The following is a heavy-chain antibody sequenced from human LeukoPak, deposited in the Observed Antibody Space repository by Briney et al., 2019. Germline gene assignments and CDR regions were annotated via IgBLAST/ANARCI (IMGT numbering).Heavy chain of an antibody. CDR2: IDADNGDT. Sequence: WASVTVSCKASGYTFSGYAIHWVRQAPGQRFEWMGWIDADNGDTRYSQRFQGRVTITRDTSANTVHMKLSSLRSEDTAVYYCARGSTSDWPLDHWGQGTLVTISS. D-gene: IGHD6-19*01. V-gene: IGHV1-3*01. CDR3: ARGSTSDWPLDH. CDR1: GYTFSGYA. J-gene: IGHJ4*02.